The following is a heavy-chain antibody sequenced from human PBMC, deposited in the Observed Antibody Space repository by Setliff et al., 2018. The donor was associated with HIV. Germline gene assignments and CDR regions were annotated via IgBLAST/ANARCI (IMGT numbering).Heavy chain of an antibody. CDR3: ARGPDDYGGDDGAFDI. D-gene: IGHD4-17*01. CDR1: GGTFSSYA. V-gene: IGHV1-69*05. CDR2: IIPIFGTA. J-gene: IGHJ3*02. Sequence: SVKVSCKASGGTFSSYAISWVRQAPGQGLERMGGIIPIFGTANYAQKFQGRVTITTDESTSTAYMELSSLRSEDTAVYYCARGPDDYGGDDGAFDIWGQGTMVTVS.